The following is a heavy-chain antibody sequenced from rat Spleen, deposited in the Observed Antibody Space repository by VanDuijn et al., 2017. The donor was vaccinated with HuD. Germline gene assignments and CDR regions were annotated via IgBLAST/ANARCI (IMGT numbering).Heavy chain of an antibody. V-gene: IGHV5-27*01. CDR3: TRVNYSAYMDFDY. D-gene: IGHD1-2*01. Sequence: EVQLVESGGGLVQPGRSLKLSCAASGFTFSNYYMAWVRQAPTKGLEWVAYISIGGGTTYYPDSVKGRFTISRDNAKSTLYLQLNSLRSEDTATYHCTRVNYSAYMDFDYWGQGVMVTVSS. CDR2: ISIGGGTT. CDR1: GFTFSNYY. J-gene: IGHJ2*01.